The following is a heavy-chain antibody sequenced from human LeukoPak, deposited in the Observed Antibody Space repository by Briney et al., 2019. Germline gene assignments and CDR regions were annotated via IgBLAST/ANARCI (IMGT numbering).Heavy chain of an antibody. CDR3: ARHEYSGSYYGLSWFDP. CDR1: GGSISSSSYY. J-gene: IGHJ5*02. Sequence: SETLSLTCTVSGGSISSSSYYWGWIRQPPGKGLEWIGTLYYSGNTYYNPSLKSRVTISVDTSKNQLSLKLSSLTAADTAVYYCARHEYSGSYYGLSWFDPWGQGTLVTVSS. D-gene: IGHD1-26*01. V-gene: IGHV4-39*01. CDR2: LYYSGNT.